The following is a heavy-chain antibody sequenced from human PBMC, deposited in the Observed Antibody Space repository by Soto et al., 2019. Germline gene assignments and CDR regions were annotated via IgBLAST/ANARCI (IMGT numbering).Heavy chain of an antibody. CDR2: IDPSDSYT. CDR3: ARPLTGTAAGAEH. Sequence: GESLKISCKTSGYLFTSYWINWVRQMPGKGLEWMGRIDPSDSYTEYSPSFQGHVTISADKSISTVYLQWRSLKTSDTAMYYYARPLTGTAAGAEHWGKGTLVP. D-gene: IGHD1-7*01. V-gene: IGHV5-10-1*01. CDR1: GYLFTSYW. J-gene: IGHJ4*02.